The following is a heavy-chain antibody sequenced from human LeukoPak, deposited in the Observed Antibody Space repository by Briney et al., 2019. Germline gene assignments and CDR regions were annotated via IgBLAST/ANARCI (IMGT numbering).Heavy chain of an antibody. V-gene: IGHV1-46*01. J-gene: IGHJ4*02. Sequence: ASVKVSCKASGYTFTSYYMHWVRQAPGQGLECMGIINPSGGSTSYAQKFQGRVTMTRDTSTSTVYMELSSLRSEDTAVYYCARAGMATIDFDYWGQGTLVTVSS. CDR3: ARAGMATIDFDY. CDR1: GYTFTSYY. CDR2: INPSGGST. D-gene: IGHD5-24*01.